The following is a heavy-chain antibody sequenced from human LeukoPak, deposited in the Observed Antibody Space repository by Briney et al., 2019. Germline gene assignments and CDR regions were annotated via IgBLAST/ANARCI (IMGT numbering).Heavy chain of an antibody. CDR3: ATSEAVAGPLNY. CDR1: GGSVSSSSYY. D-gene: IGHD6-19*01. J-gene: IGHJ4*02. Sequence: SETLSLTCTVSGGSVSSSSYYWGWIRQPPGKGLEWIGTIYYSGTTYYNPSLKSRVTISVDTSNYQFSLNLNSVTAADTAVYYCATSEAVAGPLNYWGQGTLVTVSS. V-gene: IGHV4-39*01. CDR2: IYYSGTT.